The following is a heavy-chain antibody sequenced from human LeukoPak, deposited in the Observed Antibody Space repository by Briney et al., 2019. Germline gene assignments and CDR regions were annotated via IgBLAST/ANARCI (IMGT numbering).Heavy chain of an antibody. Sequence: GRSLRLSCAASGFTFGNYGMHCVRQAPGKGLEWVAVISDDGSNKNYADSVKGRFTISRDNSNNTLYLQMNSLRAEDTAVYYCAKDRETTASGTFDYWGQGTLVTVSS. V-gene: IGHV3-30*18. CDR1: GFTFGNYG. CDR2: ISDDGSNK. CDR3: AKDRETTASGTFDY. J-gene: IGHJ4*02. D-gene: IGHD6-13*01.